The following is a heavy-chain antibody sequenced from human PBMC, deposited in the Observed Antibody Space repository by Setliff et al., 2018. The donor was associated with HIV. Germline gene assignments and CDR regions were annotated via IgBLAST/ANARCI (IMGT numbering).Heavy chain of an antibody. Sequence: SETLSLTCPVSGYSISSGYYWGWIRQPPGRGLEWIGAIHHSGNTYYNPSLKSRVAMSVDTSRNQFSLKLSSVTAADTAVYYCARQGDGYNLYHVYYFDYWGQGTLVTVSS. V-gene: IGHV4-38-2*01. CDR1: GYSISSGYY. CDR2: IHHSGNT. D-gene: IGHD5-12*01. J-gene: IGHJ4*02. CDR3: ARQGDGYNLYHVYYFDY.